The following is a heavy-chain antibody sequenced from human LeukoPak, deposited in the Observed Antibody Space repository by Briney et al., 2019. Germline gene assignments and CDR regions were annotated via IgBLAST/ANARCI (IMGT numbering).Heavy chain of an antibody. CDR1: GGSISSGSYY. CDR3: AREAGGYCSSTSCYDYYYYMDV. V-gene: IGHV4-61*02. D-gene: IGHD2-2*01. CDR2: IYTSGST. Sequence: SETLSLTCTVSGGSISSGSYYWSWIRQPAGKGLEWIGRIYTSGSTNYNPSLKSRVTISVDTSKNQFSLKLSSVTAADTAVYYCAREAGGYCSSTSCYDYYYYMDVWGKGTTVTVSS. J-gene: IGHJ6*03.